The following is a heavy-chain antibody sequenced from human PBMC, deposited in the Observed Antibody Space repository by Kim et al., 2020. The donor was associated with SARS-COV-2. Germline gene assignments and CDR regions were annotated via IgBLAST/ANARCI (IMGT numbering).Heavy chain of an antibody. CDR3: ARRTEAGGYFDF. J-gene: IGHJ4*02. Sequence: TYYNPSLKSRVTISGDTSRNQFSLNLASVTAADAAVYYCARRTEAGGYFDFWGQGSPVTVAS. CDR2: T. D-gene: IGHD2-15*01. V-gene: IGHV4-39*01.